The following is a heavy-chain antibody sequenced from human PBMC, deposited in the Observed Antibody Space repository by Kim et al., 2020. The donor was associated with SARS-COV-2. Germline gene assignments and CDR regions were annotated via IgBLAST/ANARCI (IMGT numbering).Heavy chain of an antibody. CDR2: IYYSGST. V-gene: IGHV4-39*01. CDR3: ARHRVLGWFGVENWFDP. Sequence: SETLSLTCTVSGGSISSSSYYWGWIRQPPGKGLEWIGSIYYSGSTYYNPSLKSRVTISVDTSKNQFSLKLSSVTAADTAVYYCARHRVLGWFGVENWFDPWGQGTLVTVSS. J-gene: IGHJ5*02. D-gene: IGHD3-10*01. CDR1: GGSISSSSYY.